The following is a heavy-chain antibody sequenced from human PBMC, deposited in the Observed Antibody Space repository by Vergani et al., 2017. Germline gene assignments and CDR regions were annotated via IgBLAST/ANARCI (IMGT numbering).Heavy chain of an antibody. CDR2: IYYSGST. CDR1: GGPISSGGYY. CDR3: AGGMGIWGWFDP. V-gene: IGHV4-31*03. D-gene: IGHD7-27*01. Sequence: QVQLQESGPGLVKPSQTLSLTCTVSGGPISSGGYYWSWIRQHPGRGLEWIGYIYYSGSTYYNPSRKGRVTISVDTSKNQFSLKLSSVTAADTAVYYCAGGMGIWGWFDPGGQGTLVTVSS. J-gene: IGHJ5*02.